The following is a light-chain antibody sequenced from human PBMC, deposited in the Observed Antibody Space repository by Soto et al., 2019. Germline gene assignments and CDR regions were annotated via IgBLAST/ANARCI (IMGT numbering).Light chain of an antibody. J-gene: IGKJ1*01. CDR2: GAS. Sequence: SVLTQSPGTLSLSPGERATLSCRASQSVSSSFLAWYQQKPGQAPRLLIYGASNRATGIPDRFSGSGSGTDFTLTISRLEPEDFAVYYCQQYGSSGTFGQGTKVDI. V-gene: IGKV3-20*01. CDR3: QQYGSSGT. CDR1: QSVSSSF.